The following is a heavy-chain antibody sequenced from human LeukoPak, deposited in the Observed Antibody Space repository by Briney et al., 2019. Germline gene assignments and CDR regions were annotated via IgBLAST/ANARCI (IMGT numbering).Heavy chain of an antibody. CDR2: IYPGDSDI. D-gene: IGHD3-22*01. CDR1: GYSFTNYW. J-gene: IGHJ4*02. Sequence: GESLKISCKGSGYSFTNYWIGWVRQMPGKGLEWTGIIYPGDSDIRYSPSFQGQVTFSADKSISTAYLQWSSLKASDTAMYYCAGSSHYDSSGYYPYYFDYWGQGTLVTVSS. CDR3: AGSSHYDSSGYYPYYFDY. V-gene: IGHV5-51*01.